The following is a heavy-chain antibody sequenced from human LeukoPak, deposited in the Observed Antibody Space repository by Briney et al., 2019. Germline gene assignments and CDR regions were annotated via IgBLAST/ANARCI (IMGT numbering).Heavy chain of an antibody. D-gene: IGHD6-13*01. CDR1: GYTFTSYG. J-gene: IGHJ4*02. V-gene: IGHV1-69*05. CDR3: ARHSGSSWYYFDY. CDR2: IIPIFGTA. Sequence: SVKVSCKASGYTFTSYGISWVRQAPGQGLEWMGGIIPIFGTANYAQKFQGRVTITTDESTSTAYMELSSLRSEDTAVYYCARHSGSSWYYFDYWGQGTLVTVSS.